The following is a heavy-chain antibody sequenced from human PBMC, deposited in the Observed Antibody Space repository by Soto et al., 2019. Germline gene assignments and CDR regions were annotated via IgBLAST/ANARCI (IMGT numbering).Heavy chain of an antibody. CDR2: ISYDGSNK. D-gene: IGHD6-19*01. J-gene: IGHJ4*02. V-gene: IGHV3-30*18. Sequence: GGSLRLSCAASGFTFSSYGMHWVRQAPGKGLEWVAVISYDGSNKYYADSVKGRFTISRDNSKNTLYLQMNSLRAEDTAVYYCAKDAGIAVAAHFDYWGQGTLVTVSS. CDR3: AKDAGIAVAAHFDY. CDR1: GFTFSSYG.